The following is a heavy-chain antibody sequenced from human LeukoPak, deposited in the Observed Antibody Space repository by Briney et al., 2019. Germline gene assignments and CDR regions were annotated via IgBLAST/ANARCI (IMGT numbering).Heavy chain of an antibody. CDR1: GFTFSSYT. V-gene: IGHV3-30-3*01. CDR3: ARDPRAVAYESDI. Sequence: QPGGSLRLSCAASGFTFSSYTIHWVRQPPGKGLEWVAVISFDGSNKYYADSVKGRFTISRDNSKNTLYLQMNSLRAEDTAVYYCARDPRAVAYESDIWGQGTMVTVSS. CDR2: ISFDGSNK. D-gene: IGHD6-19*01. J-gene: IGHJ3*02.